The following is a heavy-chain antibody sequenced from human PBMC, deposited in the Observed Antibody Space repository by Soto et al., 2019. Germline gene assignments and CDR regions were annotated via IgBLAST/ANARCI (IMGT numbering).Heavy chain of an antibody. CDR3: ARGRGLYNSGRSQLDS. D-gene: IGHD1-26*01. CDR1: GDSVSKYT. Sequence: QVQLVQSGAEVEKPGSSVRVSCKASGDSVSKYTVNWVRQAPRQGLEWMGGIIPRFGTTNYAPTLQDRVTITADESMNTVYMELSSLRSEDTALYYCARGRGLYNSGRSQLDSWGQGTLVTVSS. V-gene: IGHV1-69*01. J-gene: IGHJ4*02. CDR2: IIPRFGTT.